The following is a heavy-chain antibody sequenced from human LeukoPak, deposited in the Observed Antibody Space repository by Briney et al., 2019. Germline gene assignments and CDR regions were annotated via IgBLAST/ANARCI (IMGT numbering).Heavy chain of an antibody. D-gene: IGHD4-11*01. CDR2: FDPEDGET. CDR1: GYTLTELS. CDR3: ATVPRDHSEYGMDV. Sequence: ASVKVSCKVSGYTLTELSMHWVRQAPGKGLEWMGGFDPEDGETIYAQKFQGRVTMTEDTSTDTAYMELSSLRSEDTAVYYCATVPRDHSEYGMDVWGQGTTVTVSS. J-gene: IGHJ6*02. V-gene: IGHV1-24*01.